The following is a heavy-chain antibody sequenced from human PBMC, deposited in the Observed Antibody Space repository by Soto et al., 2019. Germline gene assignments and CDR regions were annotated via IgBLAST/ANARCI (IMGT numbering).Heavy chain of an antibody. V-gene: IGHV4-39*01. CDR1: GGSLIDRSYY. CDR3: VRLWLGERPPDY. CDR2: IFYSGSA. D-gene: IGHD3-10*01. Sequence: SETLSLTCTVSGGSLIDRSYYWGWVRQPPGKRLEWIGSIFYSGSAYYSPSLKSRVTISVDTSKSQFSLRLNSVTTTDTSVYYCVRLWLGERPPDYWGQGTLVTVSS. J-gene: IGHJ4*02.